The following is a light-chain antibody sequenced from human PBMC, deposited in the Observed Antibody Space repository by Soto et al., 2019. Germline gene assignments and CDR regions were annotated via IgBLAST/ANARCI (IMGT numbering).Light chain of an antibody. J-gene: IGKJ1*01. CDR1: QSVSSSY. Sequence: IMWTQSPGTLSLSPGERATLSCRASQSVSSSYLAWYQQKPGQAPRLLIYGASNRATGIPDRLSGSGSGTDFTLTISRLEPEDFAVYYCQQYGSSGTFGQGTKVDIK. V-gene: IGKV3-20*01. CDR3: QQYGSSGT. CDR2: GAS.